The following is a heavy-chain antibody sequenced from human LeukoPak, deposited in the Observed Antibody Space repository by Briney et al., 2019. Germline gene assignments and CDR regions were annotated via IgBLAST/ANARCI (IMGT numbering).Heavy chain of an antibody. Sequence: PGGSLRLSCAASGFTFSDFGMNWVRQTPGKGLEWVPSITSSGSFINYADSVKGRFTISRDNAKNSLYLQMNSLRAEDTAVYYCVRGLRYCSSTRCSPGYYMDVWGKGTTVTVSS. CDR2: ITSSGSFI. V-gene: IGHV3-21*01. CDR3: VRGLRYCSSTRCSPGYYMDV. CDR1: GFTFSDFG. D-gene: IGHD2-2*01. J-gene: IGHJ6*03.